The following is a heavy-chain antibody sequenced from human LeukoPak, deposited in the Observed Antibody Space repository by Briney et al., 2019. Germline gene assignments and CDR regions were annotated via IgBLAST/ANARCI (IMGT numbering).Heavy chain of an antibody. J-gene: IGHJ4*02. V-gene: IGHV2-5*02. CDR1: GFSLTSNGVG. D-gene: IGHD3-22*01. CDR3: AHLYFYNSVGYSRAFDY. Sequence: SGPTLVKPTQTLTLTRTFSGFSLTSNGVGVGWIRQPPGKALEGLALIYWDDEKRYSPSLRTRLTITKDTSRRQVVLTLSNMDPVDTGTYYCAHLYFYNSVGYSRAFDYWGQGTLVTVSS. CDR2: IYWDDEK.